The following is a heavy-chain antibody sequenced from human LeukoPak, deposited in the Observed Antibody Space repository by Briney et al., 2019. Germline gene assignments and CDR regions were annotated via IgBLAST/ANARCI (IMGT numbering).Heavy chain of an antibody. CDR3: ARRRDLYSGSYYPFDY. CDR1: GYIFSHYW. Sequence: GESLKISCETFGYIFSHYWIGWVRQMPGKGLEWMGLVYPGDSDTRYSPSFQGQVTISVDNSITTAYLQWSSLKASDTAMYYCARRRDLYSGSYYPFDYWGQGTLVTVSS. J-gene: IGHJ4*02. CDR2: VYPGDSDT. V-gene: IGHV5-51*01. D-gene: IGHD1-26*01.